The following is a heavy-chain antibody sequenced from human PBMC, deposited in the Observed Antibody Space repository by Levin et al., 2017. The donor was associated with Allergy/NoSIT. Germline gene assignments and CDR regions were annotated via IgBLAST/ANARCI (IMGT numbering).Heavy chain of an antibody. D-gene: IGHD3-22*01. V-gene: IGHV4-61*01. CDR3: ARVEYYDESSGYWHDAFDS. J-gene: IGHJ3*02. CDR2: SYDGGTT. Sequence: SETLSLTCTVSGASVSSGIYYWSWIRQPPGKGLEWLGHSYDGGTTNSNPSLKSRVSISVDTSKNQFSLTLTSVSAADTAVYYCARVEYYDESSGYWHDAFDSWGQGTMVTVSS. CDR1: GASVSSGIYY.